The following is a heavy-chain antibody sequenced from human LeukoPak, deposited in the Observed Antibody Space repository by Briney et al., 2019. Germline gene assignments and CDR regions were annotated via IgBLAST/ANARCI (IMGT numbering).Heavy chain of an antibody. D-gene: IGHD6-13*01. V-gene: IGHV3-7*01. CDR1: GFTFSSYW. CDR3: ARGRLAAAGTPFDY. CDR2: IKQDGSEK. Sequence: GGSLRLSCAASGFTFSSYWMSWVRQAPGKGLEWVANIKQDGSEKYYVDSVKGRFTISRDNAKNSLYLQMNSLRAEDTAVYYCARGRLAAAGTPFDYWGQGTLVTVSS. J-gene: IGHJ4*02.